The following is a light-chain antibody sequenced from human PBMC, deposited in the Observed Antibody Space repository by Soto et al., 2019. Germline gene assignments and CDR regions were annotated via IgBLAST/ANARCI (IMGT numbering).Light chain of an antibody. CDR3: SSYAGSNILYV. Sequence: QSALTQPPSASGSPGQSVTISCTGTSSDVGGYNYVSWYQQHPGKAPKLMIYEVSKRPSGVPDRFSGSKSGNTASLPVSGLQAEDEADYYCSSYAGSNILYVFGTGTKVTVL. J-gene: IGLJ1*01. CDR2: EVS. CDR1: SSDVGGYNY. V-gene: IGLV2-8*01.